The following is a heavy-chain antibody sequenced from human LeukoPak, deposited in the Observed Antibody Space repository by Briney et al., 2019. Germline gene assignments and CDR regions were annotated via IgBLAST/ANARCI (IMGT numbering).Heavy chain of an antibody. CDR1: GYTFTSYY. CDR3: AKNPYEYYFDY. Sequence: GASVKVSCKASGYTFTSYYMHWLRQAPGQGLEWMGWINPNSGDTNYAQKFQGRVTMTRDTSISTAYMELSRLTSDDTAVYYCAKNPYEYYFDYWGQGTLVTVSS. CDR2: INPNSGDT. V-gene: IGHV1-2*02. D-gene: IGHD5-12*01. J-gene: IGHJ4*02.